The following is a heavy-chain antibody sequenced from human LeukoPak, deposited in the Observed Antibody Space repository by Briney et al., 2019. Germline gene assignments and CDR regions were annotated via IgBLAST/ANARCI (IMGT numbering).Heavy chain of an antibody. CDR1: GFTFGDYA. D-gene: IGHD5-12*01. Sequence: PGGSLRLSCTASGFTFGDYAMSWVRQAPGKGREWGGFIRSKAYGGTTGYAASLQGRITISRDASKSIAYLQMNSLKTEETAVYYCTRGARWLRFDYYYYYMDVWGKGTTVTVSS. CDR3: TRGARWLRFDYYYYYMDV. V-gene: IGHV3-49*04. J-gene: IGHJ6*03. CDR2: IRSKAYGGTT.